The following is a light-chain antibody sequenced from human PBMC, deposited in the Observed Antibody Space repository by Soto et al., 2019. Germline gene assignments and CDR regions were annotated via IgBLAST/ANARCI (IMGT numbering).Light chain of an antibody. Sequence: EIVLIQSPATLSLFPFDIVILSCRASQSISNQLAWYQQKPRQAPRLLIYDASNRATGIPARFSGSGSGTEFSLTISSLEPEDFAVYYCQQRSNWPPITCGQGTRREI. V-gene: IGKV3-11*01. CDR2: DAS. CDR1: QSISNQ. J-gene: IGKJ5*01. CDR3: QQRSNWPPIT.